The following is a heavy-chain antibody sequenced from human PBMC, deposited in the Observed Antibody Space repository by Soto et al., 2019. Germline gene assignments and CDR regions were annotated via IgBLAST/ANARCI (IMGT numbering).Heavy chain of an antibody. CDR2: IIPTLGKP. V-gene: IGHV1-69*08. Sequence: VQLVQSGAEVKKPGSSVKVSCKASGGNFNSHNINWVRQAPGQGLEWMGRIIPTLGKPNYAQKFQGRVTISADTSTSTAYMELSSLNSADTAVYYCGRDTTTFPYYYGMDVWGQGTRVTVSS. J-gene: IGHJ6*02. D-gene: IGHD3-16*01. CDR1: GGNFNSHN. CDR3: GRDTTTFPYYYGMDV.